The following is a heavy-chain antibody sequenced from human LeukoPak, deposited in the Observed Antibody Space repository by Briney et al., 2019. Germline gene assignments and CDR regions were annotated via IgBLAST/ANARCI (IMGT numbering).Heavy chain of an antibody. J-gene: IGHJ4*02. CDR2: IYTSGST. CDR1: GGSISSATYY. CDR3: ARNSCPSGSCYENRGYFDY. Sequence: SETLSLTCTVSGGSISSATYYWSWIRQPAGKGLEWIGRIYTSGSTNYNPSLKSRVTISVDTSKNQFSLKLSSVTAADTAVYYCARNSCPSGSCYENRGYFDYWGQGTLVTVSS. D-gene: IGHD2-15*01. V-gene: IGHV4-61*02.